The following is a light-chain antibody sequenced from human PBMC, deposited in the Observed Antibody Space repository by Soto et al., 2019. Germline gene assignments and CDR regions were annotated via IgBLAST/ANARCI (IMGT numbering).Light chain of an antibody. CDR1: QSVLNTSNNKNY. J-gene: IGKJ1*01. Sequence: DIVMTQSPDSLAVSVGERATINCKSSQSVLNTSNNKNYLAWYQQKPGQPPKLLIYWSSTRESGVPDRFSGSGSGTDFTLPVSSLQAEDVAVYFCQQYYSTPWTFGQGTKVEIK. CDR2: WSS. CDR3: QQYYSTPWT. V-gene: IGKV4-1*01.